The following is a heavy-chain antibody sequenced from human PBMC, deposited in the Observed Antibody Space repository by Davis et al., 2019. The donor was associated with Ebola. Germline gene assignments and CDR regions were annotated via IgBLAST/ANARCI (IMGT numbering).Heavy chain of an antibody. V-gene: IGHV3-23*01. CDR1: GFTFRSYA. Sequence: PGGSLRLSCAASGFTFRSYAMSWVRQAPGKGLEWVSAITVSVGTPYYADSVKGRFTISRDNSKNTLYLQMSSLRAEDTAVYYCARNDDFWSPYGMDVWGQGTTVIVSS. D-gene: IGHD3-3*01. CDR2: ITVSVGTP. J-gene: IGHJ6*02. CDR3: ARNDDFWSPYGMDV.